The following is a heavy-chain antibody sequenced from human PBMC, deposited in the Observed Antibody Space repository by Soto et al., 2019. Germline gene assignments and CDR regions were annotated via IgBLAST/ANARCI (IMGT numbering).Heavy chain of an antibody. CDR1: GYSFTSYW. Sequence: PGESLKISCKGSGYSFTSYWIGWVRQMPGKGLEWMGIIYPGDSDTRYSPSFQGQVTISADKSISTAYLQWSSLKASDTVMYYCATRSWGGGYCSGGSCYPAGDAFDIWGQGTMVTVS. CDR2: IYPGDSDT. CDR3: ATRSWGGGYCSGGSCYPAGDAFDI. D-gene: IGHD2-15*01. V-gene: IGHV5-51*01. J-gene: IGHJ3*02.